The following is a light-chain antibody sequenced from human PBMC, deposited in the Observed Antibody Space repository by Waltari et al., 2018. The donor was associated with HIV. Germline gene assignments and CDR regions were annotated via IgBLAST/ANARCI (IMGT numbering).Light chain of an antibody. CDR2: DAS. Sequence: EIVLTQSPATLSLSPWERATLSCRASQSVSSYLAWYQQKPGQAPRLLIYDASNRATGSPARFSGSGSGTDFTLTISSLEPEDFAVYYCQQRSNWPYTFGQGTKLQIK. CDR1: QSVSSY. J-gene: IGKJ2*01. V-gene: IGKV3-11*01. CDR3: QQRSNWPYT.